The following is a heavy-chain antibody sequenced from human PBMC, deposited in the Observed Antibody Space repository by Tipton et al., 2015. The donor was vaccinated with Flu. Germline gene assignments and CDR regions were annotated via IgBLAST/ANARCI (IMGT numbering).Heavy chain of an antibody. CDR3: AREGSAGGNLDS. D-gene: IGHD2-15*01. CDR1: GYSITHYS. Sequence: QVQSGAEVKKLGASVKVPCKASGYSITHYSMHWVRKAPKEGLEWMGTMNPRDDSTRPAQKFQGRITMTRDTSTNTFYMELKSLASEDTAIYYCAREGSAGGNLDSWGQGILVSVSS. V-gene: IGHV1-46*01. CDR2: MNPRDDST. J-gene: IGHJ4*02.